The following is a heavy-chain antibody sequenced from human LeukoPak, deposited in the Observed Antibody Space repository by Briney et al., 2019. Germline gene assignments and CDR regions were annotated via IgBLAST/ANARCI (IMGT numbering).Heavy chain of an antibody. CDR2: IYPADSDT. CDR3: ARQYGDHALDTFDI. Sequence: GDSLKISCKGSGYSFAVFWIGWVRQMAGKGLEWMGIIYPADSDTRYSPSFQGQVTISADKSISTAYLQWSSLKASDTAVYYCARQYGDHALDTFDIWGQGTMVTVSS. D-gene: IGHD4-17*01. V-gene: IGHV5-51*01. J-gene: IGHJ3*02. CDR1: GYSFAVFW.